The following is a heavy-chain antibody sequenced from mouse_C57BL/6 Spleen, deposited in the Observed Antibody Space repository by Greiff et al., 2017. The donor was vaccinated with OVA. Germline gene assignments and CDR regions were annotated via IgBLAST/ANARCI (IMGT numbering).Heavy chain of an antibody. CDR2: INPNNGGT. CDR3: ARSPPSTAWYFDV. Sequence: EVQLQQSGPELVKPGASVKISCKASGYTFTDYYMNWVKQSPGQSLEWIGDINPNNGGTSYNQKFKGKATLTVDTSSSTAYMVLRSLTSEDSAVYYCARSPPSTAWYFDVWGTGTTVTVSS. J-gene: IGHJ1*03. CDR1: GYTFTDYY. D-gene: IGHD1-2*01. V-gene: IGHV1-26*01.